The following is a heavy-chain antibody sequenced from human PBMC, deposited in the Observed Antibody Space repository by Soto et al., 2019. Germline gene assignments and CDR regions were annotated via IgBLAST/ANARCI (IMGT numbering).Heavy chain of an antibody. V-gene: IGHV4-38-2*01. CDR2: IYHSGST. Sequence: PSEALSLTCSVSGYAISSGYYWGWIRQPPGEGLEWIGSIYHSGSTYYNPSLKSRVTISVDMSKNQFSLKLSSVTAADTAVYYCARIKSELYIAAAGTWWFDPWGQGTLVTVSS. J-gene: IGHJ5*02. D-gene: IGHD6-13*01. CDR3: ARIKSELYIAAAGTWWFDP. CDR1: GYAISSGYY.